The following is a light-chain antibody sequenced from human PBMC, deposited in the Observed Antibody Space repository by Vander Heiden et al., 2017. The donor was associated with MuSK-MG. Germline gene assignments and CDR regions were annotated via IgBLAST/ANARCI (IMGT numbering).Light chain of an antibody. J-gene: IGKJ4*01. CDR1: QGMRSD. CDR3: QQFNSYLT. Sequence: AIQLTQSPSSLSASVGDRVTITCRASQGMRSDLAWYHQKPGKAPKLLIYGASTLESGVPSRFSGSGSGTDFTLTISSLQPEDFATYYCQQFNSYLTFGGGTKVEIK. CDR2: GAS. V-gene: IGKV1-13*02.